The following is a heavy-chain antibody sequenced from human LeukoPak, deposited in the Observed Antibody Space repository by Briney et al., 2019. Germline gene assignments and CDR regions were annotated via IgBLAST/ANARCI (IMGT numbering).Heavy chain of an antibody. CDR1: GFTFSSYA. J-gene: IGHJ4*02. CDR3: AKDGSGEGQFDY. Sequence: HPGGSLRLSCAASGFTFSSYAMSWVRQAPGKGLEWVSGISGSGGSTYYADSVKGRFTISRDTSKNTLYLQMNSLRAEDTAVYYCAKDGSGEGQFDYWGQGTLVTVSS. CDR2: ISGSGGST. V-gene: IGHV3-23*01. D-gene: IGHD2-15*01.